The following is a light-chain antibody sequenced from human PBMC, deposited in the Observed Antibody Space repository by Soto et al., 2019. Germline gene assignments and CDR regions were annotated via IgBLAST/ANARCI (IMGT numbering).Light chain of an antibody. Sequence: EMVMTQSPTTLSVSPGERDTLSCRSSQSVSSDLAAYHQKPGQAPRLLIYGASTRATGIPARFSGSGSETDFTLTITSLEPEDFAVYYCQQRNNWPPITFGQGTRLEIK. CDR1: QSVSSD. CDR3: QQRNNWPPIT. J-gene: IGKJ5*01. V-gene: IGKV3-11*01. CDR2: GAS.